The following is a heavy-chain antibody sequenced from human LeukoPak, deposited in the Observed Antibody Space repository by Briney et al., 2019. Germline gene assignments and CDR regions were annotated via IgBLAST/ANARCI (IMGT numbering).Heavy chain of an antibody. CDR2: IIQVGSSK. D-gene: IGHD5-24*01. CDR1: GFTFTTYW. Sequence: GGSLRLSCAASGFTFTTYWMGWVRQAPRNWPEWVVNIIQVGSSKYFVDSVTGRFIISTDNAKNSLYLQMNSLRDEDTAVYYCANLGPPGRDHYLESWGQGTVITVSS. V-gene: IGHV3-7*01. CDR3: ANLGPPGRDHYLES. J-gene: IGHJ4*02.